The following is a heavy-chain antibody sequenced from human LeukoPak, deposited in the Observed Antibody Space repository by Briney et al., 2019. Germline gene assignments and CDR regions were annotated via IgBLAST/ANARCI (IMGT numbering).Heavy chain of an antibody. CDR3: ARGTGFSALFDY. CDR1: GGSISSSSYY. Sequence: SETLSLTCTVSGGSISSSSYYWGWIRQPPGKGLEWIGSIHYSGSIYYNPSLKSRVTISVDTSKNQFPLKLSPVTAADTAVYYCARGTGFSALFDYWGQGTLVTVSS. V-gene: IGHV4-39*01. CDR2: IHYSGSI. D-gene: IGHD3/OR15-3a*01. J-gene: IGHJ4*02.